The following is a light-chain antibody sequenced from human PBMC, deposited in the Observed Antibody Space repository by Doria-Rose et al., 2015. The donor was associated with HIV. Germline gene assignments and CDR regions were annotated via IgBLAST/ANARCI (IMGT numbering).Light chain of an antibody. CDR2: DGS. CDR3: HQYGTSWT. V-gene: IGKV3-20*01. CDR1: QSFSSTY. J-gene: IGKJ1*01. Sequence: LTQFPGTLSLSPGERATLSCRASQSFSSTYLAWYQQKPGQAPSLLIYDGSTRATVIPDRFSASGSGTDFTLTINRLEPEDFALYYCHQYGTSWTFGQGTKVEI.